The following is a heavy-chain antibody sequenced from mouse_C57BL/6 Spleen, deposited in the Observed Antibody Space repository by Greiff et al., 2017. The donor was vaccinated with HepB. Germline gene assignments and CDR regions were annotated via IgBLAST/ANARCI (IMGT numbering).Heavy chain of an antibody. Sequence: QVHVKQPGAELVKPGASVKLSCKASGYTFTSYWMHWVKQRPGRCLEWIGRIDPNSGGTKYNEKFKSKATLTVDKPSSTAYMQLSSLTSEDSAVYYCARWLLYYFDYWGQGTTLTVSS. CDR3: ARWLLYYFDY. V-gene: IGHV1-72*01. D-gene: IGHD2-3*01. CDR1: GYTFTSYW. CDR2: IDPNSGGT. J-gene: IGHJ2*01.